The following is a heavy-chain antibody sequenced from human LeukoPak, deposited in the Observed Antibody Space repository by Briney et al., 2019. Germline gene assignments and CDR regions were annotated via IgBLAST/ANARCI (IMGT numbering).Heavy chain of an antibody. CDR1: GFTFSSYS. J-gene: IGHJ3*02. D-gene: IGHD2-21*02. Sequence: GGSLRLSCAASGFTFSSYSMNWVRQAPGKGLEWVSYISSSSSTIYYADSVKGRFTISRDNAKNSLYLQMNSLRAEDTAVYYCARDRGGSAYCGGDCYNDAFDIWGQGTMVTVS. V-gene: IGHV3-48*01. CDR3: ARDRGGSAYCGGDCYNDAFDI. CDR2: ISSSSSTI.